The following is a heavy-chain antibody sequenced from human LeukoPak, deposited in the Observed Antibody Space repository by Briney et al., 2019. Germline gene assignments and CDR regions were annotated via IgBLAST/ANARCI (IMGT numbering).Heavy chain of an antibody. D-gene: IGHD1-26*01. Sequence: GRSLRLSCAASGFSFDDYAIHWVRQAPGKGLEWVSGISWNSGSIGYADSVKGRFTISRDNANNSLYLQMNSLRAEDTALYYCAKDDQLELLGHIDYWGQGTLVTVSS. CDR2: ISWNSGSI. V-gene: IGHV3-9*01. CDR1: GFSFDDYA. J-gene: IGHJ4*02. CDR3: AKDDQLELLGHIDY.